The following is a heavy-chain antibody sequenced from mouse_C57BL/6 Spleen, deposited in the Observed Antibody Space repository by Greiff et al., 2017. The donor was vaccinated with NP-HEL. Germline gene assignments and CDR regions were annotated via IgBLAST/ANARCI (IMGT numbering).Heavy chain of an antibody. CDR2: IYPGSGNT. V-gene: IGHV1-76*01. Sequence: VQLQQSGAELVRPGASVKLSCKASGYTFTDYYINWVKQRPGQGLEWIARIYPGSGNTYYNEKFKGKATLTAEKSSSTAYMQLSSLTSEDSAVYFCARHYGSSYLFDYWGQGTTLTVSS. CDR1: GYTFTDYY. D-gene: IGHD1-1*01. CDR3: ARHYGSSYLFDY. J-gene: IGHJ2*01.